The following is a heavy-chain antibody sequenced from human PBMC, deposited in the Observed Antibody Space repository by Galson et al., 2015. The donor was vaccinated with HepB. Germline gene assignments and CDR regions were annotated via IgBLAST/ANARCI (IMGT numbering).Heavy chain of an antibody. CDR1: GGSISSGDYY. Sequence: LSLTCTVSGGSISSGDYYWCWIHQPPGKGLEWIGYIYYSGSTYYNPSLKSRATISVDTSKNQFSLKLSSVTAADTAVYYCVRTYCSSTSCYAGGDWFDPWGQGTLVTVSS. CDR3: VRTYCSSTSCYAGGDWFDP. D-gene: IGHD2-2*01. J-gene: IGHJ5*02. V-gene: IGHV4-30-4*01. CDR2: IYYSGST.